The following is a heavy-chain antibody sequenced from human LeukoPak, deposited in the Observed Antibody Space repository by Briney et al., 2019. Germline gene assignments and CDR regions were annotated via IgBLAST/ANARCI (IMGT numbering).Heavy chain of an antibody. D-gene: IGHD1-1*01. CDR2: IYYSGST. CDR1: GGSISSGDYY. CDR3: ATWRYYYYMDV. V-gene: IGHV4-30-4*08. J-gene: IGHJ6*03. Sequence: SETLSLTCTVSGGSISSGDYYWSWIRQPPGKGLEWIGYIYYSGSTYCNPSLKSRVTISVDTSKNQFSLKLSSVTAADTAVYYCATWRYYYYMDVWGKGTTVTVSS.